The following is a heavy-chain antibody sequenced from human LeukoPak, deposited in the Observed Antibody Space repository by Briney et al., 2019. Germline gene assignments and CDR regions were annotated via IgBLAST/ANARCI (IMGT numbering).Heavy chain of an antibody. D-gene: IGHD3-9*01. CDR3: ARDHRRRETYDIVYYYYYMDV. CDR1: GFTFSSYW. CDR2: IKQDGSEK. J-gene: IGHJ6*03. V-gene: IGHV3-7*01. Sequence: TGGSLRLSCAASGFTFSSYWMSWDRQAPGKGLEWVANIKQDGSEKYYVDSVKGRFTISRDNAKNSLYLQMNSLRAEDTAVYYCARDHRRRETYDIVYYYYYMDVWGKGTTVTVSS.